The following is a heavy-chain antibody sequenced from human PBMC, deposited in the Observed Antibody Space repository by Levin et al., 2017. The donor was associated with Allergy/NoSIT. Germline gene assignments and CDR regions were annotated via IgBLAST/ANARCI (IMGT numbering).Heavy chain of an antibody. V-gene: IGHV1-18*01. J-gene: IGHJ4*02. Sequence: VASVKVSCKTSGYTFNSYGLSWVRQAPGQGLEWMGWISGYSGDAKYAQKVQGRVTLTIDRSTTTVYLELRSLRSDDTAIYYCARDPSPSYVGSGGPPGDYWGQGTLVTVSS. CDR2: ISGYSGDA. CDR3: ARDPSPSYVGSGGPPGDY. CDR1: GYTFNSYG. D-gene: IGHD3-10*01.